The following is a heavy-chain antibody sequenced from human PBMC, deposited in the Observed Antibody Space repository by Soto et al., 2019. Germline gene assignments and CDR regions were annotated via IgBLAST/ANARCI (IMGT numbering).Heavy chain of an antibody. CDR3: VKDEVPCSSTTCFYGPFDY. Sequence: GGSLRISCAACGFGFSSYNMTWVRRAPGKGLEWVSYISSRSSTIFYTDSVRGRFTVSRDNAKNSLYLQMSSLRDEDTAVYYCVKDEVPCSSTTCFYGPFDYWGQGTLVTVSS. CDR1: GFGFSSYN. V-gene: IGHV3-48*02. CDR2: ISSRSSTI. D-gene: IGHD2-2*01. J-gene: IGHJ4*02.